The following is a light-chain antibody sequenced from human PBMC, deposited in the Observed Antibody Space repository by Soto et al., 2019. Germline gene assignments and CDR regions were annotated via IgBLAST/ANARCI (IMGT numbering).Light chain of an antibody. J-gene: IGKJ2*01. Sequence: DIQMTQSPSTLSASVGDRVTITCRASQGISSWLAWYQQKPGKAPKLLIYKASSLESGVPSRFSGSGSGTEFTLTISSLQPDDFATYYCQQYNIYSPYTFCQGTKLEIK. CDR3: QQYNIYSPYT. V-gene: IGKV1-5*03. CDR2: KAS. CDR1: QGISSW.